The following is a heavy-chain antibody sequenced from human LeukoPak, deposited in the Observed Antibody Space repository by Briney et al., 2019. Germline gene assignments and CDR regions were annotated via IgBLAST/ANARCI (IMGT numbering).Heavy chain of an antibody. CDR1: GFTFSSYS. CDR3: ARDDYGGNSRMY. V-gene: IGHV3-21*01. Sequence: GGSLRLSCAASGFTFSSYSMNWVRQAPGKGLEWVSSISSSSSYIYYADSVMGRFTISRDNAKNSLYLQMNSLRAEDTAVYYCARDDYGGNSRMYWGRGTLVTVSS. D-gene: IGHD4-23*01. CDR2: ISSSSSYI. J-gene: IGHJ4*02.